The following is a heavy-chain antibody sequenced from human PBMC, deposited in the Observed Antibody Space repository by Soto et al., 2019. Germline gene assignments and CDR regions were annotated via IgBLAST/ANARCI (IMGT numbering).Heavy chain of an antibody. J-gene: IGHJ6*02. D-gene: IGHD2-2*01. CDR1: KFIFSEYY. CDR3: ARQGACSSTSCPAYYYYAMDV. CDR2: ISSGSSYT. V-gene: IGHV3-11*05. Sequence: QVQLVESGGGLVKPGGSLRLSCAASKFIFSEYYMSWIRQAPGKGLEWVSYISSGSSYTNYADSVKGRFTISRDNAKNSLYLQMNSLRAEDTAVYFCARQGACSSTSCPAYYYYAMDVWGQGTTVTVSS.